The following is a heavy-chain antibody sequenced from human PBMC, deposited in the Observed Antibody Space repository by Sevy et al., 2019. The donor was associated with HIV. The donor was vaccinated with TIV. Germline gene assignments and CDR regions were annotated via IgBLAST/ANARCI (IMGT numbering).Heavy chain of an antibody. CDR3: AREGCTKPHDY. CDR2: LSFGCGKI. Sequence: GGSLRLSCAASGFDFSIYSMSWVRQAPGKGLEWVSTLSFGCGKINYAYSVKGRSTISRDNSKSSVYLQMNNMRVEDTAVYYCAREGCTKPHDYWGQGTLVTVSS. V-gene: IGHV3-23*01. J-gene: IGHJ4*02. D-gene: IGHD2-8*01. CDR1: GFDFSIYS.